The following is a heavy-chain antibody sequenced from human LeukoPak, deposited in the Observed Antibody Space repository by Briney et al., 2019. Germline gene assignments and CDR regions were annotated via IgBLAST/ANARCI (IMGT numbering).Heavy chain of an antibody. D-gene: IGHD2-15*01. J-gene: IGHJ2*01. V-gene: IGHV1-8*01. CDR3: ARGGPSGSGDINWYFDL. CDR2: MNPNSGNT. Sequence: ASVKVSCKASGYTFTSYDINWVRQATGQGLEWMGWMNPNSGNTGYAQKFQGRVTMTRNTSISTAYMELSSLRSEDTAVYYCARGGPSGSGDINWYFDLWGRGTLVTVSS. CDR1: GYTFTSYD.